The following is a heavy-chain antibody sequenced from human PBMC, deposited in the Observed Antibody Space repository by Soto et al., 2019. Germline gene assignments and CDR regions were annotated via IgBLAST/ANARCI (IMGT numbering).Heavy chain of an antibody. CDR3: ASRVLCDMDV. J-gene: IGHJ6*02. CDR2: INPNNGAT. V-gene: IGHV1-46*01. D-gene: IGHD2-21*01. Sequence: ASVKVSCKASGDTFTTNYLHWVRQAPGQGLEWMGRINPNNGATLYAQEFQGRLILTTDTSTSTVYMDLNSVKSEDSAVDDCASRVLCDMDVWGQGSTVPVAS. CDR1: GDTFTTNY.